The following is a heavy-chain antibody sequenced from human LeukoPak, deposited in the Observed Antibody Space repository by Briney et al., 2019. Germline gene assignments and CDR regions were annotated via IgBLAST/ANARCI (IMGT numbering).Heavy chain of an antibody. CDR1: GGSISNYY. CDR3: ARSYGLQTTDY. V-gene: IGHV4-4*07. D-gene: IGHD4-11*01. Sequence: PSETLSLTCTVSGGSISNYYWTWIRRPAGKGLEWIGRIYSSGSTNYNPSLKSRITMSVDTSKNQFSLKLSSVTAADTAVYYCARSYGLQTTDYWGQGTLVTVSS. J-gene: IGHJ4*02. CDR2: IYSSGST.